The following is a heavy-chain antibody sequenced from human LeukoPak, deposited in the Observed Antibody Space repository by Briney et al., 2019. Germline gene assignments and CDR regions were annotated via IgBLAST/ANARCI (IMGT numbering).Heavy chain of an antibody. V-gene: IGHV4-59*01. CDR2: IYYSGST. J-gene: IGHJ5*02. CDR1: GGSISSYY. Sequence: PSETLSLTCTVSGGSISSYYWSWIRQPPGKGLEWIGYIYYSGSTNYNPPLKSRVTISVDTSKNQFSLKLSSVTAADTAVYYCARGDEFGEFPWGQGTLVTVSS. CDR3: ARGDEFGEFP. D-gene: IGHD3-10*01.